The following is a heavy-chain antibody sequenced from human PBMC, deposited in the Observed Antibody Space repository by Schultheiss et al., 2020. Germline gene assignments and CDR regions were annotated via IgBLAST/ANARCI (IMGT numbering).Heavy chain of an antibody. CDR3: ARTRYRDSSSCFDY. CDR1: GFTFSSYG. CDR2: IRSSGEDT. V-gene: IGHV3-23*01. J-gene: IGHJ4*02. D-gene: IGHD6-6*01. Sequence: GESLKISCAASGFTFSSYGMNWVRQAPGMGLEWVSAIRSSGEDTFYADSVKGRFTISRDNSKSTVYLQMNSLRAEDTAVYYCARTRYRDSSSCFDYWGQGTLVTVSS.